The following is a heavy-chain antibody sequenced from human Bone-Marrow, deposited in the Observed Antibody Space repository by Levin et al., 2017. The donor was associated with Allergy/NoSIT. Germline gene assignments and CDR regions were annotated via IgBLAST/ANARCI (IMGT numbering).Heavy chain of an antibody. D-gene: IGHD2-15*01. Sequence: ASVKVSCKASGYTFTDYYIHWVRQATGQGLEWLGRINPASGGTDYAKKFQGRVTLTRDTSISTAYMEVDSLRSDDTAVFYCAKDRVVAVFATTPRDTWYDPWGQGTLVTVTS. CDR2: INPASGGT. CDR1: GYTFTDYY. J-gene: IGHJ5*02. CDR3: AKDRVVAVFATTPRDTWYDP. V-gene: IGHV1-2*06.